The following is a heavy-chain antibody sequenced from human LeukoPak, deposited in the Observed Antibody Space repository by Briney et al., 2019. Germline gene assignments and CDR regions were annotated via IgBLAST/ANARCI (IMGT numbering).Heavy chain of an antibody. CDR2: IIPIFGTA. CDR1: GGTFSSYA. CDR3: ARDNYAGANWFDP. D-gene: IGHD1-7*01. V-gene: IGHV1-69*05. Sequence: SVKVSCKASGGTFSSYAISWVRQAPGQGLEWMGGIIPIFGTANYAQKFQGRVTITTDESTSTAYMELSSLRSEDTAVYCCARDNYAGANWFDPWGQGTLVTVSS. J-gene: IGHJ5*02.